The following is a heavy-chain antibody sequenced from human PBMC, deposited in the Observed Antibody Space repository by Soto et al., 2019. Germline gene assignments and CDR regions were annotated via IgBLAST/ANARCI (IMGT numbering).Heavy chain of an antibody. D-gene: IGHD5-12*01. V-gene: IGHV3-23*01. J-gene: IGHJ3*01. CDR1: GCTLTNYA. CDR3: EGSWT. Sequence: EVQLLVSGGGSAQPGGSLRLSCEVSGCTLTNYAMSWVRQTPGKGLEWVSQISASGDRTYYADSVKGRFTISKDFSKNTLFLQMNSLRGEDSAVYYCEGSWTWGQGTMVTVSS. CDR2: ISASGDRT.